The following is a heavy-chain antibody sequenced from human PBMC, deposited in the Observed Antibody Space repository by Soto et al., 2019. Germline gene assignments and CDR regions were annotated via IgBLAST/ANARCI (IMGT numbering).Heavy chain of an antibody. CDR3: ARHRSRQFGNNYYYYGMDV. CDR1: GYSFTSYW. Sequence: PGESLKISCKGSGYSFTSYWIGWVRQMPGKGLEWMGIIYPGDSDTRYSPSFQGQVTISADKSISTAYLQWSSLKASDTAMYYCARHRSRQFGNNYYYYGMDVWGQGTTVTVSS. CDR2: IYPGDSDT. D-gene: IGHD3-10*01. V-gene: IGHV5-51*01. J-gene: IGHJ6*02.